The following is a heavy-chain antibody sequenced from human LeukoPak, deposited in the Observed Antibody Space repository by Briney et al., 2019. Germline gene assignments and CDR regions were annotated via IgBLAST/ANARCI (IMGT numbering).Heavy chain of an antibody. D-gene: IGHD3-10*01. CDR3: ARGRSMVRGLSWFDP. V-gene: IGHV4-39*07. CDR1: GGSISSTTYY. Sequence: SETLSLTCTVSGGSISSTTYYWGWIRQPPGKGLEWIGSIYYSGSTYYNPSLKSRVTISVDTSKNQFSLKLSFVTAADTAVYYCARGRSMVRGLSWFDPWGQGTLVTVSS. J-gene: IGHJ5*02. CDR2: IYYSGST.